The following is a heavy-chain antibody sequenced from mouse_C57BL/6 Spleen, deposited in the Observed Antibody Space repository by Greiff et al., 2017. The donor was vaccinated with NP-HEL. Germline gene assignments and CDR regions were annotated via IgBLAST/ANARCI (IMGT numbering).Heavy chain of an antibody. CDR3: ARGDYYGNYVAWFAY. CDR1: GYTFTGYW. Sequence: VKLMESGAELMKPGASVKLSCKATGYTFTGYWIEWVKQRPGHGLEWIGEILPGSGSTNYNEKFKGKATFTADTSSNTAYMQLSSLTTEDSAIYYCARGDYYGNYVAWFAYWGQGTLVTVSA. CDR2: ILPGSGST. D-gene: IGHD2-1*01. J-gene: IGHJ3*01. V-gene: IGHV1-9*01.